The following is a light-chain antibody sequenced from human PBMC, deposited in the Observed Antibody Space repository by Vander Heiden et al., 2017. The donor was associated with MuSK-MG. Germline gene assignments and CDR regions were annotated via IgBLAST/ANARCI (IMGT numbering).Light chain of an antibody. CDR1: QSVDSY. CDR3: QQSDTPPLT. CDR2: AAS. Sequence: DIQMTQSPSSLSASVGDRVTISCRASQSVDSYLNWYQQKPGKAPKLLIYAASTLQGGVPSRFSGSGSGTDFTLTISSLQPEDFATYYCQQSDTPPLTFGGGTKVEIK. V-gene: IGKV1-39*01. J-gene: IGKJ4*01.